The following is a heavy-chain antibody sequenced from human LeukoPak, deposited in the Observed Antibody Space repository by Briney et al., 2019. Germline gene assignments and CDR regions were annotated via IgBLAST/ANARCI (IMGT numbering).Heavy chain of an antibody. CDR1: GFTFSSYA. CDR2: ISGSGGST. CDR3: AKFRNVDTAMVRFGYYGMDV. Sequence: PGGSLRLSCAASGFTFSSYAMSWVRQAPGKGLEWVSAISGSGGSTYYADSVKGRFTISRDNSKNTLYLQMNSLRAEDTAVYYCAKFRNVDTAMVRFGYYGMDVWGQGTTVTVSS. J-gene: IGHJ6*02. D-gene: IGHD5-18*01. V-gene: IGHV3-23*01.